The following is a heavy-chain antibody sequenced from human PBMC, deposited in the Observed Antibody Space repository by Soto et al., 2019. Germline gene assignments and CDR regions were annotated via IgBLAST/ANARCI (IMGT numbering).Heavy chain of an antibody. D-gene: IGHD3-3*01. CDR1: GVSISSNY. CDR3: ARSYPNTIFGVVPSRGLDV. CDR2: IHNTRAT. V-gene: IGHV4-59*01. Sequence: SETLSLTCLVSGVSISSNYWSWIRQPPGQGLEWIGYIHNTRATNFNPSLKNRVIISVDTSKNQFSLRLSSVTAADTAVYYCARSYPNTIFGVVPSRGLDVWGQGTTVTVSS. J-gene: IGHJ6*02.